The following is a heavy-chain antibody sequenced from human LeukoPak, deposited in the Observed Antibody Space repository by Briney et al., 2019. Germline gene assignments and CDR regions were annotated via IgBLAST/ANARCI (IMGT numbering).Heavy chain of an antibody. V-gene: IGHV4-39*07. J-gene: IGHJ3*02. D-gene: IGHD3-22*01. Sequence: SETLSLTCTVSGGSISSSSYYWGWIRQPPGKGLEWIGSIYYSGSTYYNPSLKSRVTISVDTSKNQFSLKLSSVTAADTAVYYCARGGHYYDSSGYYYFPGAFDIWGQGTMVTVSS. CDR3: ARGGHYYDSSGYYYFPGAFDI. CDR1: GGSISSSSYY. CDR2: IYYSGST.